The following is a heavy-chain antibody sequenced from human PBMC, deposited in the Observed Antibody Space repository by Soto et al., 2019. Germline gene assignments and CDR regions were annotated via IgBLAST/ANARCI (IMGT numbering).Heavy chain of an antibody. J-gene: IGHJ4*02. CDR2: ISAYNGNT. V-gene: IGHV1-18*01. CDR1: GYTFTSYG. CDR3: ARVIAAAVDFDY. D-gene: IGHD6-13*01. Sequence: ASVKVSCKGSGYTFTSYGISWVRQAPGQGLEWMGWISAYNGNTNYAQQLQGRVTVTTDTSTSTAYMELRSLRSDDTAVYYCARVIAAAVDFDYWGQGTLVTVSS.